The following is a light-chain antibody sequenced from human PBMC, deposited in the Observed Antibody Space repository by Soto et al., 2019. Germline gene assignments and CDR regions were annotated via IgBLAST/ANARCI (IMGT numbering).Light chain of an antibody. J-gene: IGLJ1*01. CDR2: EVS. CDR3: SSYTSSSTYV. CDR1: ISDVGGYNY. Sequence: QCLLTKPASLSGSPGQSITISCTGTISDVGGYNYVSWYQQHPGKAPKLMIYEVSNRPSGVSNRFSGSKSGNTASLTISGLQAEDEADYYCSSYTSSSTYVFRTGTKVTVL. V-gene: IGLV2-14*01.